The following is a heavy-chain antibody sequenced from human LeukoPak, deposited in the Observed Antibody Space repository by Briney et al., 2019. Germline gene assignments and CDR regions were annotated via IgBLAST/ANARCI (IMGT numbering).Heavy chain of an antibody. D-gene: IGHD4-17*01. CDR2: MNTDGSRT. V-gene: IGHV3-74*01. CDR1: GFTFSRYW. Sequence: PGGSLRLSCAASGFTFSRYWMHWVRQAPGKGLVWVSRMNTDGSRTDYADSVKGRFTISRDNSKNTLYLQMNSLRADDTAVYYCAKDSLPGGDQSYWGQGTLVTVSS. J-gene: IGHJ4*02. CDR3: AKDSLPGGDQSY.